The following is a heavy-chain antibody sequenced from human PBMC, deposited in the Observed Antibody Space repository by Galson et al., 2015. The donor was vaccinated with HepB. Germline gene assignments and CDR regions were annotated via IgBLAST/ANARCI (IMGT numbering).Heavy chain of an antibody. V-gene: IGHV1-69*13. CDR1: GGTFRNYA. J-gene: IGHJ6*02. D-gene: IGHD2-15*01. CDR2: IIPMFGKG. CDR3: ARKEDIVVAIVAYQKDYYYYGMDV. Sequence: SVKVSCKASGGTFRNYAISWVRQAPGQGLEWMGGIIPMFGKGNYAQKFQGRVSITADESTSTAYMELSSLRSEDTAVYYCARKEDIVVAIVAYQKDYYYYGMDVWGQGTTVTVSS.